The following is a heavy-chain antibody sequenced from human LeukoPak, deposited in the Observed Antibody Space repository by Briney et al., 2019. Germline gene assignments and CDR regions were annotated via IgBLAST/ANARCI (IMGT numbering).Heavy chain of an antibody. Sequence: GRSLRLSCAASGFTFSSYGMHWVRQAPGKGLEGVAVISYDGSNKYYADSVKGRFTISRDNSKNTLYLQMNSLRAEDTAVYYCAKDDKMRFGDPRGYFDYWGQGTLVTVSS. CDR3: AKDDKMRFGDPRGYFDY. J-gene: IGHJ4*02. D-gene: IGHD3-10*01. V-gene: IGHV3-30*18. CDR1: GFTFSSYG. CDR2: ISYDGSNK.